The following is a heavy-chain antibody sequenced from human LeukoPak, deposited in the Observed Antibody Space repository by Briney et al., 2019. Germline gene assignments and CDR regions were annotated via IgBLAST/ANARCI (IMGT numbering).Heavy chain of an antibody. D-gene: IGHD3-10*01. Sequence: SETLSLTCTVSGGSLSSGDYYWSWIRQPPGTGLEWIGYIYYSGSTYYNPSLKSRVTISVDMSKNQFSLKLSSVTAADTAVYYCARERRYYYGSGSYYNVDGMDVWGQGTTVTVSS. CDR1: GGSLSSGDYY. V-gene: IGHV4-30-4*01. CDR2: IYYSGST. J-gene: IGHJ6*02. CDR3: ARERRYYYGSGSYYNVDGMDV.